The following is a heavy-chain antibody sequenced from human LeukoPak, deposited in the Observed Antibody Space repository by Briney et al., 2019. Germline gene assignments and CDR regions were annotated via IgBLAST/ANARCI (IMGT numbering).Heavy chain of an antibody. V-gene: IGHV3-30-3*01. J-gene: IGHJ4*02. D-gene: IGHD3-3*01. CDR1: GFTFSSYA. CDR2: ISYDGSNK. CDR3: ARDLGAIFGVVIKTVDY. Sequence: GGSLRLSCAASGFTFSSYAMHWVRQAPGKGLEWVAVISYDGSNKYYADSVKGRLTISRDNSKNTLYLQMNSLRAEDTAVYYCARDLGAIFGVVIKTVDYWGQGTLVTVSS.